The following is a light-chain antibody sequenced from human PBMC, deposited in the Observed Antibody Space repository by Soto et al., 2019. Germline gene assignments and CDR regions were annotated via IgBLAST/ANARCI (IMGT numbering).Light chain of an antibody. V-gene: IGKV3-15*01. CDR2: GAS. CDR3: QQYGSSGT. CDR1: QSVSSN. J-gene: IGKJ1*01. Sequence: EIVMTQSPATLSVSPGERATLSCRASQSVSSNLAWYQQKPGQAPRLLIYGASTRATGIPARFSGSGSGTDFTLTISRLEPEDFAVYYCQQYGSSGTFGQGTK.